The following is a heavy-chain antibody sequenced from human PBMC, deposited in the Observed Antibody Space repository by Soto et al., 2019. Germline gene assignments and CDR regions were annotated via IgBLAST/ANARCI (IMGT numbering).Heavy chain of an antibody. Sequence: QVQLMQSGAEVKKPGASVKVSCKASGDTFTDYYIHWVRQAPGQGLEWMGTVNPSGGHTTYAQHFLGRVTMTRDTSTSTLDMELTSLTSDDKAIYYCARGGPVVVVTAALDYWGQGPLVTVSS. D-gene: IGHD2-21*02. CDR3: ARGGPVVVVTAALDY. CDR1: GDTFTDYY. CDR2: VNPSGGHT. V-gene: IGHV1-46*01. J-gene: IGHJ4*02.